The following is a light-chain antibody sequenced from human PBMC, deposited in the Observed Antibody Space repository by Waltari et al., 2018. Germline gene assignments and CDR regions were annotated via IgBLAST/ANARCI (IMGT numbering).Light chain of an antibody. V-gene: IGLV3-1*01. CDR1: KLGDKY. CDR2: QDN. CDR3: QAWDTSTGVV. J-gene: IGLJ2*01. Sequence: SYELTQAPSVSVSPGQTASITCSADKLGDKYVCWYQQKPGQSPVLVIYQDNKRPSGIPERFSGSNSGNTATLTISGTQAMDEADYYCQAWDTSTGVVFGGGTKLTVL.